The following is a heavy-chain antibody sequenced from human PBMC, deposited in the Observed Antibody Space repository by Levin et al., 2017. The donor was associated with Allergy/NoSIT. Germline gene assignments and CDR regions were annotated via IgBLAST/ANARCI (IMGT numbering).Heavy chain of an antibody. Sequence: SETLSLTCTVFGDSISNTYWWSWVRQSPGKGLEWIGEVLQSGRADYNPSLESRVTMSVDKSKTQFSMRLRSVTAADAAVYYCARVKNKFCSSTSCNSAFDLWGQGALVAVSS. CDR3: ARVKNKFCSSTSCNSAFDL. D-gene: IGHD2-2*01. J-gene: IGHJ4*02. CDR1: GDSISNTYW. CDR2: VLQSGRA. V-gene: IGHV4-4*02.